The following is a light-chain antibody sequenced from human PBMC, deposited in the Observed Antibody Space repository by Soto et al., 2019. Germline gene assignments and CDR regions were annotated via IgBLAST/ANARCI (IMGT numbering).Light chain of an antibody. CDR1: QGISSW. V-gene: IGKV1-5*01. Sequence: DIQMTQSPSTLSASEGDRVTVTCRASQGISSWLAWYQKKPGKAPKLLIYDASSLESGVPSRFSGGGSGTEFTLTISSLQPGDFAPYYCQQYHSYSPFTFGPGTKVDIK. CDR3: QQYHSYSPFT. J-gene: IGKJ3*01. CDR2: DAS.